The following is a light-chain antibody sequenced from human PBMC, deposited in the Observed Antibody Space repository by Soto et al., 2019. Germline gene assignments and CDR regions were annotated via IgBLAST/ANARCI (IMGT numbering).Light chain of an antibody. Sequence: QSALTQPASVSGSPGQSITISCTGTSSDVGSYNLVSWYQQHPGKAPKLMIYEGSKRPSGVSNRFSGPKSGNTASLTISGVQAEDEADYYCCSYAGSSPYVFGTGTKLTVL. CDR1: SSDVGSYNL. CDR3: CSYAGSSPYV. CDR2: EGS. V-gene: IGLV2-23*01. J-gene: IGLJ1*01.